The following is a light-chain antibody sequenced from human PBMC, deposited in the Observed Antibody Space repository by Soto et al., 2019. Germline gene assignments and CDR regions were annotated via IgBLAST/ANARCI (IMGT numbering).Light chain of an antibody. Sequence: PLTQSPSSLSASVGDRVTITCRASQGISSALAWYQQKVGKAPKLLIYHASSLETGVPSRFSGSGSGTDLTLTISSLQHEDFATYYCQQFNSYPHTFGGGTKVEIK. CDR2: HAS. CDR1: QGISSA. V-gene: IGKV1-13*02. CDR3: QQFNSYPHT. J-gene: IGKJ4*01.